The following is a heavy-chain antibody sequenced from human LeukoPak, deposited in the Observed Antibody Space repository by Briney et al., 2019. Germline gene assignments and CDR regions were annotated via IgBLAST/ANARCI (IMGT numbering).Heavy chain of an antibody. D-gene: IGHD1-14*01. Sequence: SETLSLTCTVSGGSISSYYWSWIRQPLGKGLEYIGYIYYSGNTNSNPSLNSRVTISVDTSKNQFSLKLSSVTAADTAVYYCARRGSGASLEYYFDLWGRGTLVTVSS. CDR1: GGSISSYY. CDR2: IYYSGNT. V-gene: IGHV4-59*08. J-gene: IGHJ2*01. CDR3: ARRGSGASLEYYFDL.